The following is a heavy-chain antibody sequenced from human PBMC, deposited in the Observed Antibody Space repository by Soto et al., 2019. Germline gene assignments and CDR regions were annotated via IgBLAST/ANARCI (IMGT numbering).Heavy chain of an antibody. CDR3: ATQVVVVAATRKYTFDY. D-gene: IGHD2-15*01. V-gene: IGHV1-69*13. CDR1: GGTFSSYA. J-gene: IGHJ4*02. Sequence: ASVKVSCKASGGTFSSYAIIWVRQAPGQGLEWMGGIIPIFGTANYAQKFQGRVTITADESTSTAYMELSSLRSEDTAVYYCATQVVVVAATRKYTFDYWGQGTLVTVSS. CDR2: IIPIFGTA.